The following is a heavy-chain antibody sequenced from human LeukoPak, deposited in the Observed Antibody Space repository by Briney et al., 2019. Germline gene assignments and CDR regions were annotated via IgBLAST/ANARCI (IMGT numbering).Heavy chain of an antibody. J-gene: IGHJ3*02. CDR1: GFTFSSYS. CDR2: ITSSSSYI. Sequence: GGSLRLSCVASGFTFSSYSMNWVRQAPGKGLEWVSSITSSSSYIYYAESVKGRFTVSRDNAKNSLYLQMNSLRAEDTAVYYCARAFAFDIWGQGTMVTVSS. CDR3: ARAFAFDI. V-gene: IGHV3-21*01.